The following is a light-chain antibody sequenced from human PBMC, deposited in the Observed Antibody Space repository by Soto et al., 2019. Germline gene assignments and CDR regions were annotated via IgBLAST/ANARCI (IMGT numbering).Light chain of an antibody. CDR2: AAS. CDR3: LQDHDYQWT. CDR1: QGISSY. Sequence: AIRMTQSPSSFSASTGDRVTITCRASQGISSYLAWYQQKPGKAPKLLIYAASTLQSGVPSRFSGSGSGTDFTLTISCLQSEDFATYYCLQDHDYQWTFGQGTKVNIK. J-gene: IGKJ2*02. V-gene: IGKV1-8*01.